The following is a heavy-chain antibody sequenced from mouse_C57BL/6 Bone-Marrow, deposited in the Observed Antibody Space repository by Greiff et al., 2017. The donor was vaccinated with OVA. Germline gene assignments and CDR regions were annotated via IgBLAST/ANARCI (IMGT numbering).Heavy chain of an antibody. Sequence: VQLQQSGAELVRPGASVKLSCTASGFTIKDDYMHWVKQRPEQGLEWIGWIDPENGDTEYASKFQGKATITADTSSNTAYLQLSSLTSEDTAVYYCTPITTVVARRFAYWGQGTLVTVSA. CDR2: IDPENGDT. J-gene: IGHJ3*01. D-gene: IGHD1-1*01. CDR1: GFTIKDDY. CDR3: TPITTVVARRFAY. V-gene: IGHV14-4*01.